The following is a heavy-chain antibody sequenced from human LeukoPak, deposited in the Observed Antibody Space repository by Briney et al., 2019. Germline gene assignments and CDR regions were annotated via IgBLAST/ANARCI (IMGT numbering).Heavy chain of an antibody. D-gene: IGHD6-13*01. J-gene: IGHJ6*03. Sequence: SETLSLTCAVYGGSFSGYYWSWIRQPPGKGLEWIGEVNHSGSTNYNPSLKSRVTISVDTSKNQFSLKLSSVTAADTAVYYCAGGRGQQLPSLYYYYYMDVWGKGTTVTVSS. V-gene: IGHV4-34*01. CDR3: AGGRGQQLPSLYYYYYMDV. CDR1: GGSFSGYY. CDR2: VNHSGST.